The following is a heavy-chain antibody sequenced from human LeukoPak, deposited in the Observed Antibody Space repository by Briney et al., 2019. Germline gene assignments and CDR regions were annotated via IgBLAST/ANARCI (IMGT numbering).Heavy chain of an antibody. J-gene: IGHJ1*01. CDR3: ASNIAMADSAEYFQH. V-gene: IGHV1-2*02. CDR1: GYTFTGYY. CDR2: INPNSGGT. Sequence: ASVKVSCKASGYTFTGYYMHWVRQAPGQGLEWMGWINPNSGGTNYAQKFQGRVTMTRDTSISTAYMELSRLRSDDTAVYYCASNIAMADSAEYFQHWGQGTLVTVSS. D-gene: IGHD6-19*01.